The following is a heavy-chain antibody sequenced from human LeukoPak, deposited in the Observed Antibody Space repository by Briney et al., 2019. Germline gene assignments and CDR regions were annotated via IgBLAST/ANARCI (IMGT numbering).Heavy chain of an antibody. CDR1: GFTVSSNY. J-gene: IGHJ6*02. V-gene: IGHV3-30-3*01. CDR2: ISYDGSNK. Sequence: GGSLRLSCAASGFTVSSNYMSWVRQAPGKGLEWVAVISYDGSNKYYADSVKGRFTISRDNSKNTLYLQMNSLRAEDTAVYYCARDESDYVSYYYYGMDVWGQGTTVTVSS. D-gene: IGHD4-17*01. CDR3: ARDESDYVSYYYYGMDV.